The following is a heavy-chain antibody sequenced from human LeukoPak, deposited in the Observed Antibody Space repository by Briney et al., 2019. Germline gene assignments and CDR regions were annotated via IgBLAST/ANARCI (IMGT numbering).Heavy chain of an antibody. V-gene: IGHV4-59*12. CDR3: ARAVLGYCSSTSCYAPYYYYMDV. CDR1: GGSISSYY. J-gene: IGHJ6*03. Sequence: KPSETLSLTCTVSGGSISSYYWSWIRQPPGKGLEWIGYIYHSGSTYYNPSLKSRVTISVDRSKNQFSLKLSSVTAADTAVYYCARAVLGYCSSTSCYAPYYYYMDVWGKGTTVTVSS. D-gene: IGHD2-2*01. CDR2: IYHSGST.